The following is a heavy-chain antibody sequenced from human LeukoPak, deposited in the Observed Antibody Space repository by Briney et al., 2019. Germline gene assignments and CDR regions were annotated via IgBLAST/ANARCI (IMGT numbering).Heavy chain of an antibody. CDR2: INWNSDSI. CDR3: AINGGGDSGYGNFDY. D-gene: IGHD5-12*01. J-gene: IGHJ4*02. CDR1: GFTFDDYA. V-gene: IGHV3-9*01. Sequence: GGSLRLPCAVSGFTFDDYAMHWVRQVPGKGLEWVSGINWNSDSIGYADSVKGRFTTSRDNAKNSLYLQMNSLRAEDTAFYYCAINGGGDSGYGNFDYWGQGTLVTVSS.